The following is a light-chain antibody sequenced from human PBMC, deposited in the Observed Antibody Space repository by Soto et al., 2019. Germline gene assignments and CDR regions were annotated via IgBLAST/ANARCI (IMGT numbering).Light chain of an antibody. CDR2: VAS. CDR1: QDFGSSS. V-gene: IGKV3-20*01. CDR3: KQYGSSGT. J-gene: IGKJ1*01. Sequence: PEKIAALSCRASQDFGSSSLAWYQQKRGQAPRFLIYVASIRAAGIPDRFSGSGSGTVFTLTISSLEPEDFAVYYCKQYGSSGTFGQGTKVDIK.